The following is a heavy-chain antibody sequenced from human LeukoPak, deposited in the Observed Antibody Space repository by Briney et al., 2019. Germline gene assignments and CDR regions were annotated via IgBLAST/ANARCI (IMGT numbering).Heavy chain of an antibody. D-gene: IGHD2-2*01. CDR3: ARRYCSSTSCYFDY. Sequence: PSETLSLTCAVYGGSFSGYYWSWIRQPPGKGLEWIGEINHSGSTNYNPSLKSRVTISVDTSKNQFSLKLSSVTAADTAVYYCARRYCSSTSCYFDYWGQGTLDTVSS. CDR1: GGSFSGYY. CDR2: INHSGST. J-gene: IGHJ4*02. V-gene: IGHV4-34*01.